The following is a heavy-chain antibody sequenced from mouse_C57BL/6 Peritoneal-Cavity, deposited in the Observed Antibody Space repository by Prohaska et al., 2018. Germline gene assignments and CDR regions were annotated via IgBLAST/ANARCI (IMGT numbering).Heavy chain of an antibody. V-gene: IGHV11-2*01. J-gene: IGHJ1*03. CDR1: EFTFSGFW. D-gene: IGHD1-3*01. Sequence: EVQLLETGGGLVQPGGSRGLYCEGSEFTFSGFWMSWVRQTPGKTLEWIGDINSDGSAINYAPSIKYRFNSFRDNEKSTLYLQMSNVRSDDTATYFCMRYCKCWYFDVWSTGTTVTVSS. CDR3: MRYCKCWYFDV. CDR2: INSDGSAI.